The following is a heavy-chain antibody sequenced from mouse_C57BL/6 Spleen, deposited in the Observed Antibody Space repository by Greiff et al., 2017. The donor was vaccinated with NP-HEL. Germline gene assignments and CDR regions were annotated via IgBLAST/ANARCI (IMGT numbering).Heavy chain of an antibody. J-gene: IGHJ1*03. CDR2: IYPRSGNT. V-gene: IGHV1-81*01. CDR1: GYTFTSYG. Sequence: VQLQQSGAELARPGASVKLSCKASGYTFTSYGISWVKQRTGQGLEWIGEIYPRSGNTYYNEKFKGKATLTADKSSSTAYMELRSLTSEDSAVYFCARWNYSNFWYFDVWGTGTTVTVSS. D-gene: IGHD2-5*01. CDR3: ARWNYSNFWYFDV.